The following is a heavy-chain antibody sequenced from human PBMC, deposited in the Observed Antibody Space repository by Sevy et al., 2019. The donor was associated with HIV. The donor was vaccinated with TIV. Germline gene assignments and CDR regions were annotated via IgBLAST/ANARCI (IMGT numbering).Heavy chain of an antibody. Sequence: QAGGSLRLSCAATGFTFSNYAMHWVRQAPGKGMEWVAIIWSDGAYQYHGDSVKGRFTISLDNSKNTLYLQMNNVRVEDTAVYYCARGGYYYDNAAYYALDSWGQGTLVTVSS. V-gene: IGHV3-33*01. CDR2: IWSDGAYQ. J-gene: IGHJ4*02. CDR3: ARGGYYYDNAAYYALDS. D-gene: IGHD3-22*01. CDR1: GFTFSNYA.